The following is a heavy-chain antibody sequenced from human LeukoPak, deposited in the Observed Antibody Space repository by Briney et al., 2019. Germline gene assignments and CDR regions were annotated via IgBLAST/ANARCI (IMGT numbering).Heavy chain of an antibody. Sequence: SETLSLTCTVSGGSISSSSYYWGWIRQPPGKGLEWIGSIYYSGSTYYNPSLKSRVTISVDTSKNQFSLKLSSMTAADTAVYYCARQSGSLVVVAATDYWGQGTLVTVSS. CDR1: GGSISSSSYY. CDR2: IYYSGST. D-gene: IGHD2-15*01. CDR3: ARQSGSLVVVAATDY. V-gene: IGHV4-39*01. J-gene: IGHJ4*02.